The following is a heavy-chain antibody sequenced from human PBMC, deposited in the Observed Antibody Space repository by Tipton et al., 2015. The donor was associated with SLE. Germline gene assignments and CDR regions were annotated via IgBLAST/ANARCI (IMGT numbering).Heavy chain of an antibody. J-gene: IGHJ4*02. CDR3: ARDGSGSYYAY. CDR1: GFTFSYYW. V-gene: IGHV3-7*01. D-gene: IGHD1-26*01. Sequence: SLRLSCLTSGFTFSYYWMSWVRQAPGKGLEWVANIKQDGSEIHYVDSVKGRFTISRDNAKNSLYLQMNSLRAEDTAVYYCARDGSGSYYAYWGQGALVTVSS. CDR2: IKQDGSEI.